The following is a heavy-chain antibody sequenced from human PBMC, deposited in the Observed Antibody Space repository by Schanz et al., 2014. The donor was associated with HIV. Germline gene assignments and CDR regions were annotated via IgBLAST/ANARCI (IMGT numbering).Heavy chain of an antibody. J-gene: IGHJ6*02. CDR1: GFTFSTYG. CDR3: ARVANWDYYGMDV. V-gene: IGHV3-30*03. D-gene: IGHD3-16*01. Sequence: QVQLGESGGGVVQPGRSLGLSCAASGFTFSTYGMHWGRQGPGKGLEWVAFISYDGSNKYYADSVKGRFTISRDNSKNTLFLQMNSLRGEDTAVYYCARVANWDYYGMDVWGQGTTVTVSS. CDR2: ISYDGSNK.